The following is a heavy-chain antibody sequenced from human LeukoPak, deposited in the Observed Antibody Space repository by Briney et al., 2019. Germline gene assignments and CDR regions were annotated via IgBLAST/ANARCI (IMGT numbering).Heavy chain of an antibody. V-gene: IGHV4-59*12. D-gene: IGHD5-18*01. CDR3: ARTRVQGWSPFDS. CDR2: IYYSGST. CDR1: GGSISIYY. Sequence: SETLSLTCTVSGGSISIYYWSWIRQPPGKGLEWIGYIYYSGSTHYNPSLKSRVTISVDMSKNQFSLKLSSVTAADTAVYYCARTRVQGWSPFDSWGQGTLVTVSS. J-gene: IGHJ4*02.